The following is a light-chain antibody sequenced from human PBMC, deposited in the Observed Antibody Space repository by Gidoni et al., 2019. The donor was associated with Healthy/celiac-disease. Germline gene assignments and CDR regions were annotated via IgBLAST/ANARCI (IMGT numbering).Light chain of an antibody. V-gene: IGKV3-11*01. CDR2: DAS. CDR3: QQRSNWPPEWT. Sequence: EIELTQSPAPLSLSPGERATLSCRASQSVSSYLAWYQQKPGQAPRLLIYDASNRATGIPARFSGRGSGTDFTLPISSLEPEDFSVYYCQQRSNWPPEWTFGQGTKVEIK. CDR1: QSVSSY. J-gene: IGKJ1*01.